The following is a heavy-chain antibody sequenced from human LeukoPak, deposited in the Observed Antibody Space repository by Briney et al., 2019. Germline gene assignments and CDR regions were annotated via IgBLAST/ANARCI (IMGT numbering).Heavy chain of an antibody. CDR1: NGSITNYY. CDR2: IYYSGST. D-gene: IGHD5-18*01. CDR3: ARGFGYSYGRGYDY. V-gene: IGHV4-59*01. J-gene: IGHJ4*02. Sequence: PSETLSLPCNVPNGSITNYYWSWFRQPPGKGLEWIGYIYYSGSTNYHPSLKSRVTISVDTSKNQFALRLTSVSAADTAVYYCARGFGYSYGRGYDYWGQGTLVTVSS.